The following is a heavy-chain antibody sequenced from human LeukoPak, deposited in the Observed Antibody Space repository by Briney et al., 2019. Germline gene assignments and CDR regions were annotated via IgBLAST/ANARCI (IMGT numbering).Heavy chain of an antibody. Sequence: SETLSLTCTVSGGSISSYYWSWIRQPPGKGLGWIGYIYYSGSANYNPSLKSRVTISVDTSKNQFSLKLSSVTAADTAVYYCARDRYCSSTSCFRGQYGMDVWGQGTTVTVSS. CDR3: ARDRYCSSTSCFRGQYGMDV. V-gene: IGHV4-59*01. CDR1: GGSISSYY. D-gene: IGHD2-2*01. J-gene: IGHJ6*02. CDR2: IYYSGSA.